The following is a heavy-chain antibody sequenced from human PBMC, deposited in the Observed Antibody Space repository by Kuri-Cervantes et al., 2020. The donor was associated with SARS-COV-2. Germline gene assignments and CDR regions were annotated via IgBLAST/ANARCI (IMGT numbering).Heavy chain of an antibody. J-gene: IGHJ4*02. CDR2: ISTFNANI. Sequence: PSVKVSCKASGGTFSSYAISWFRQAPGQGLEWMGWISTFNANINYAQKFRGRVSMTTDTSTTTTYLEVRSLRSDGTAVFYCARDPRHYDFWSGHPYFDYWGQGTLVTVSS. CDR1: GGTFSSYA. CDR3: ARDPRHYDFWSGHPYFDY. D-gene: IGHD3-3*01. V-gene: IGHV1-18*01.